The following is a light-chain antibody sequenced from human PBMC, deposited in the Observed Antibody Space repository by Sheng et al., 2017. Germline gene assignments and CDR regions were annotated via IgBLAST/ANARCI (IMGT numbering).Light chain of an antibody. CDR3: QQANSFPWT. CDR1: QDIGSF. J-gene: IGKJ1*01. Sequence: IQLTQSPASLSASVGDRVTITCRASQDIGSFLAWFQQKPGKAPKLLIFVASTLQSGVPSRFSGSGSGTDFTLTISSLQPEDFATYYCQQANSFPWTFGQGTKVEIK. V-gene: IGKV1-9*01. CDR2: VAS.